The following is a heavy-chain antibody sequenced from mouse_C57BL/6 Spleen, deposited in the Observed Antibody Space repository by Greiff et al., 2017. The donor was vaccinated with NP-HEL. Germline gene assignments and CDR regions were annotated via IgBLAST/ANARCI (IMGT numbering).Heavy chain of an antibody. D-gene: IGHD1-1*01. CDR1: GFTFTDYY. CDR2: IRNKANGYTT. Sequence: EVTLVESGGGLVQPGGSLSLSCAASGFTFTDYYMSWVRQPPGKALEWLGFIRNKANGYTTEYSASVKGRFTISRDNSQSILYLQMNALRAEDSATYYWARPLGSSYAMDYWGQGTSVTVSS. CDR3: ARPLGSSYAMDY. V-gene: IGHV7-3*01. J-gene: IGHJ4*01.